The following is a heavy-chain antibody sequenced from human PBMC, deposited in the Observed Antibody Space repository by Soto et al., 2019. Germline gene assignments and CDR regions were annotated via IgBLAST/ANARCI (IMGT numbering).Heavy chain of an antibody. CDR1: GASISRDH. V-gene: IGHV4-59*08. D-gene: IGHD2-8*02. CDR2: DYSGST. Sequence: QVQLQESGPELVKASETLSLTCSVSGASISRDHWNWIRQPPGKGLEWIGDYSGSTNYNPSLKSRLTISVDTSKNQFSLTLKSVTAADMAVYFCATYFTGAGGTGHWGQGTLVTVSS. CDR3: ATYFTGAGGTGH. J-gene: IGHJ4*02.